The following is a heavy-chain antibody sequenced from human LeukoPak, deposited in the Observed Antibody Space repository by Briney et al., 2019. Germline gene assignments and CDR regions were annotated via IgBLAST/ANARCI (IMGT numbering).Heavy chain of an antibody. CDR2: IDPSDSYT. D-gene: IGHD3-16*02. V-gene: IGHV5-10-1*01. J-gene: IGHJ4*02. CDR1: GYSFTSYW. CDR3: ARGGRYDYVWGSYRYTY. Sequence: GAALGISFKGSGYSFTSYWISWVRPMPGKGLGWMGRIDPSDSYTNYSPSFQGHVTISADKSINTAYLQWSSLKASDTAMYYCARGGRYDYVWGSYRYTYWGQGTLVTVSS.